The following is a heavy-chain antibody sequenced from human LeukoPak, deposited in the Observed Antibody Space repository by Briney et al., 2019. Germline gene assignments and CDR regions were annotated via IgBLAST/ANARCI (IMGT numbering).Heavy chain of an antibody. CDR3: ARSENDYGDYYYYGMDV. J-gene: IGHJ6*02. V-gene: IGHV4-34*01. CDR2: INHSGST. CDR1: GGSFSGYY. D-gene: IGHD4-17*01. Sequence: SETLSLTCAVYGGSFSGYYWSWIRQPPGKGLEWIGEINHSGSTNYIPSLKSRVTISVDTSKNQFSLKLSSVTAADTAVYYCARSENDYGDYYYYGMDVWGQGTTVTVSS.